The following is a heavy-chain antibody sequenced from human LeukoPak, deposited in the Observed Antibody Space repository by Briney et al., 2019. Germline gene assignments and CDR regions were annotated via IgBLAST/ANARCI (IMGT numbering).Heavy chain of an antibody. CDR3: ARAFLVGYSPEEYFFDY. V-gene: IGHV4-61*02. CDR2: IYTSGST. D-gene: IGHD2-15*01. J-gene: IGHJ4*02. Sequence: PSETLSLTCTVSGGSISSGSYYWSWIRQPAGTGLEWIGRIYTSGSTNYNPSLKSRVTISVDKSKNQFSLKLNSVTAADTAVYYCARAFLVGYSPEEYFFDYWGQGTLVTVSS. CDR1: GGSISSGSYY.